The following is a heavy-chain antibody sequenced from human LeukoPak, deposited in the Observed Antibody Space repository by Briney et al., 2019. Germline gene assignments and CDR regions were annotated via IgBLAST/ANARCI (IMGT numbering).Heavy chain of an antibody. CDR1: GFTFSNSA. CDR3: ARDSTYYLRYGYFDS. Sequence: GGSLRLSCAASGFTFSNSAMNWVRQAPGKGLEWVSSINDVSSHIYYADSVKGRFTISRNNANNSVSLQMNNLRAEDTAVYYCARDSTYYLRYGYFDSWGQGILVTVSP. V-gene: IGHV3-21*06. D-gene: IGHD3-22*01. J-gene: IGHJ4*02. CDR2: INDVSSHI.